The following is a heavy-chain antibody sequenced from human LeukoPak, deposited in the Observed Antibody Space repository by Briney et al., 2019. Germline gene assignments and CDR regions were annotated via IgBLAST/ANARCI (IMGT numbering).Heavy chain of an antibody. CDR3: ATGSYSDS. CDR1: GDTFTSYG. J-gene: IGHJ4*02. CDR2: ITTKNGNT. V-gene: IGHV1-18*01. Sequence: ASVKVSCKASGDTFTSYGITWVRQAPGQGPEWIGWITTKNGNTNYAQKLQGRVTMTTDTSTSTAYMELRSLRSDDTAVYYCATGSYSDSWGQGTLVTVSS.